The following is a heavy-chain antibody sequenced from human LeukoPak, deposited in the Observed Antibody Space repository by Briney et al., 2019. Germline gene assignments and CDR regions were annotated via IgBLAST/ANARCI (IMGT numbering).Heavy chain of an antibody. CDR3: ALNGYDYVWGLIAPASD. D-gene: IGHD3-16*01. Sequence: GASVKVSCKASGGTFSSYAISWVRQAPGQGLEWMGGIIPIFGTANYAQKFQGRVTITADESTSTAYMELSSLRSEDTAVYYCALNGYDYVWGLIAPASDWGQGTLVPVSS. CDR2: IIPIFGTA. CDR1: GGTFSSYA. V-gene: IGHV1-69*01. J-gene: IGHJ4*02.